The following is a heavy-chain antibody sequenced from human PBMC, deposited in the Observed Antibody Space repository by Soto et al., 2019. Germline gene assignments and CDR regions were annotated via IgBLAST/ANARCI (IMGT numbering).Heavy chain of an antibody. CDR2: ISSSGNYI. CDR1: GFTFSRYS. CDR3: ARGALCSSTNCFGSGCFDI. V-gene: IGHV3-21*01. J-gene: IGHJ3*02. Sequence: EVQVVESGGGLVKPGGSLRLSCAASGFTFSRYSVNWVRQAPGKVLEWVSSISSSGNYIYYADSVKGRFTISRDNAKNSLYLQMNSLRAEDTAVYYCARGALCSSTNCFGSGCFDIWGQGTMVTVSS. D-gene: IGHD2-2*01.